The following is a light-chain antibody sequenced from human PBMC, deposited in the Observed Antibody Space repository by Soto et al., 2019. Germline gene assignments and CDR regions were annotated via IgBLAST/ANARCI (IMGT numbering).Light chain of an antibody. J-gene: IGKJ2*01. CDR2: GAS. V-gene: IGKV3-20*01. CDR3: QQYANSPFT. CDR1: QSVSSNY. Sequence: EIVLTQSPGTLPLSPGEIATLSCRASQSVSSNYLVWYQQKPGQAPRPLIYGASSRATGIPDRFSGSGSGTDFTLTISRLEPEDFAVYYCQQYANSPFTFGQGNKLEIK.